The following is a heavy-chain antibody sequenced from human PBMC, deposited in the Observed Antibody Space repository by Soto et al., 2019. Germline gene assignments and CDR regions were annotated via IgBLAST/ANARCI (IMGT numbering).Heavy chain of an antibody. Sequence: EVQLVESGGGLVKPGGSLRLSCAASGFTFTRYSMNWVRQAPGKGLEWVSSISSTTHYIDYADSMRGRFTISRDNAKNAVYLEMNSLRAEDTAVYYCARESEDLTSNFVYWGQGTLVTVSS. V-gene: IGHV3-21*06. J-gene: IGHJ4*02. CDR1: GFTFTRYS. CDR2: ISSTTHYI. CDR3: ARESEDLTSNFVY.